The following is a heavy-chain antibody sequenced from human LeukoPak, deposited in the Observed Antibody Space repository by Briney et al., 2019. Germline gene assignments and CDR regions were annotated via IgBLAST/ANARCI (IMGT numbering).Heavy chain of an antibody. CDR3: ARDSYYDFWSGYYDY. CDR1: GFTFSSYW. Sequence: GGSLRLSGAASGFTFSSYWMHWVRQAPGKGLVWVSRINSDGSSTSYADSVKGRFTISRDNAKNTLYLQMNSLRAEDTAVYYCARDSYYDFWSGYYDYWGQGTLVTVSS. CDR2: INSDGSST. V-gene: IGHV3-74*01. J-gene: IGHJ4*02. D-gene: IGHD3-3*01.